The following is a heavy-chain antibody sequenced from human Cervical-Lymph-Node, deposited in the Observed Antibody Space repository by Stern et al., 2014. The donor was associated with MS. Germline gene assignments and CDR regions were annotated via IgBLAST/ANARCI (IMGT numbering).Heavy chain of an antibody. Sequence: EVQLVESGGGLVQPGGSLRLSCAASGFTFSSWGMTWVRQAPGKGLEWVANIKQDGNEKSYVDSVKGRFTISRDNAKNSLYLQMNSLRTEDTAVYYCARGARVGCWGQGTLVTVSS. J-gene: IGHJ4*02. V-gene: IGHV3-7*01. CDR1: GFTFSSWG. CDR2: IKQDGNEK. CDR3: ARGARVGC.